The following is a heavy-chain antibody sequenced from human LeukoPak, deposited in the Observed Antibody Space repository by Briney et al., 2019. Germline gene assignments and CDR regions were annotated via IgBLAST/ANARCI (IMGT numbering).Heavy chain of an antibody. CDR3: ARSLIAVAGHDAFDI. J-gene: IGHJ3*02. CDR1: GGSISSHY. CDR2: IYYSGST. D-gene: IGHD6-19*01. Sequence: SETLSLTCTVSGGSISSHYWSWIRQPPGKGLEWIGYIYYSGSTNYNPSLKSRVTISVDTSKNQFSLKLSSVTAADTAVYYCARSLIAVAGHDAFDIWGQGTMVTVSS. V-gene: IGHV4-59*08.